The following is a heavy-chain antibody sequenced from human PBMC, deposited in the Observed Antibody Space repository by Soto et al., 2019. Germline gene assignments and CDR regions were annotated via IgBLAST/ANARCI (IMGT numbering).Heavy chain of an antibody. V-gene: IGHV3-30*18. CDR2: ISYDGSNK. Sequence: QVQLVESGGGVVQPGRSLRLSCAASGFTFSSYGMHWVRQAPGKGLEWVAVISYDGSNKYYADSVKGRFTISRDNSKNTLYLQMNSLRAEDTAVYYCAKPVTIFEYYGMDVWGQGTTVTVSS. CDR1: GFTFSSYG. D-gene: IGHD3-3*01. CDR3: AKPVTIFEYYGMDV. J-gene: IGHJ6*02.